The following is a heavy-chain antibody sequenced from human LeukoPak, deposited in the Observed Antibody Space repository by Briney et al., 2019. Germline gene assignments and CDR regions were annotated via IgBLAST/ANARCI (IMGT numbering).Heavy chain of an antibody. CDR1: GASVYSDSSY. V-gene: IGHV4-61*01. J-gene: IGHJ3*01. CDR3: AREVATRYHDSGAYYRQTEAFDF. D-gene: IGHD3-22*01. CDR2: IDYRGGT. Sequence: EPSETLSLTCSVSGASVYSDSSYWTWIRQAPGKGLEWIGYIDYRGGTKYNASLKSRVTISLETSKNEFSLNLNSAIAADTAVYYCAREVATRYHDSGAYYRQTEAFDFWGQGKMVAVSS.